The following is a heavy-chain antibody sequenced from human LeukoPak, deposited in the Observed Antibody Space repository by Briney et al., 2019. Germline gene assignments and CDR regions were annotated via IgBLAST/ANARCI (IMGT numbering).Heavy chain of an antibody. J-gene: IGHJ5*02. Sequence: GASVKVSCKASGYTVSNNGMHWVRQAAGQELEWVGIINPNGGYTADAKKFQGRVTLTRDMATTSVYMELTSLRCEDTAVYYCARDHSGEWDLLSGWWFDPWGQGTLVTVSS. CDR3: ARDHSGEWDLLSGWWFDP. D-gene: IGHD1-26*01. V-gene: IGHV1-46*01. CDR2: INPNGGYT. CDR1: GYTVSNNG.